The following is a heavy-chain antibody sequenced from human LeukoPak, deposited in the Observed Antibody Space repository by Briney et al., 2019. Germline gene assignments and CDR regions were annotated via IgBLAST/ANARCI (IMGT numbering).Heavy chain of an antibody. Sequence: ASVKVSCKASGYTFTDYYMHWVRQAPGQGLEWMGWINPNSDGTKYAQKFQGRVTLTRDTSISTAYMELRGLRSDDTAAYYCARDGALDFWGQGTLVTVSS. J-gene: IGHJ4*02. CDR3: ARDGALDF. V-gene: IGHV1-2*02. CDR2: INPNSDGT. D-gene: IGHD3-10*01. CDR1: GYTFTDYY.